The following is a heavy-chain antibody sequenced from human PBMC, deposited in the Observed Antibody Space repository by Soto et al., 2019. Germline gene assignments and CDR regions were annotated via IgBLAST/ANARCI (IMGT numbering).Heavy chain of an antibody. Sequence: PGGSLRLSCAASGFTFSSYAMSWVRQAPGKGLEWVSAISGSGGSTYYADSVKGRFTISRDNSKNTLYLQMNSLRAEDTAVYYCAKGGSSWKREYYFDYWGQGTLVTVSS. CDR3: AKGGSSWKREYYFDY. J-gene: IGHJ4*02. V-gene: IGHV3-23*01. CDR1: GFTFSSYA. D-gene: IGHD6-13*01. CDR2: ISGSGGST.